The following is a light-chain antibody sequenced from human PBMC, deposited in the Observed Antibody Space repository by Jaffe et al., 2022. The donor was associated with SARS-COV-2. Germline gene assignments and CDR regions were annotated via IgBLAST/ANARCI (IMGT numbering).Light chain of an antibody. CDR3: QQSYSVRS. Sequence: DIQMTQSPSSLSASVGDRVTITCRASHYIDTSLNWYQQKPGKPPKVLIYTASTLQDGVPSRFSGSGSGTHFTLTITSLQPEDFATYYCQQSYSVRSFGGGTKVEV. J-gene: IGKJ4*01. V-gene: IGKV1-39*01. CDR2: TAS. CDR1: HYIDTS.